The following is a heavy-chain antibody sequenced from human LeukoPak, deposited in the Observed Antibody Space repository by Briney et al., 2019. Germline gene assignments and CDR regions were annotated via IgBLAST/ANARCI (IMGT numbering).Heavy chain of an antibody. CDR3: ARVRSHIVVVTAIVTLYYFDY. CDR1: GFTFSSYW. Sequence: GGSLRLSCAASGFTFSSYWMSWVRQAPGKGLEWVANIKQDGSEKYYVDSVKGRFTISRDNAKNSLYLQMNSLRAEDTAVYYCARVRSHIVVVTAIVTLYYFDYWGQGTLVTVSS. V-gene: IGHV3-7*01. CDR2: IKQDGSEK. D-gene: IGHD2-21*02. J-gene: IGHJ4*02.